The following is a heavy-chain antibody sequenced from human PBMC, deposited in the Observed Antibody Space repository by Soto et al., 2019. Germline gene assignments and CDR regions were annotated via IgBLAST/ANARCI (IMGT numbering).Heavy chain of an antibody. J-gene: IGHJ4*02. V-gene: IGHV4-30-4*01. Sequence: QVQLQESGPGLVKPSQTLSLTCTVSGGSISSGDYYWSWIRQPPGKGLEWIGYIYYSGSTYYNPSLTSRVTISVDTSKNQFTLKLSSVTAADTAVYYYARWWFGAFFDYWGQGTLVTVSS. CDR2: IYYSGST. CDR1: GGSISSGDYY. D-gene: IGHD3-10*01. CDR3: ARWWFGAFFDY.